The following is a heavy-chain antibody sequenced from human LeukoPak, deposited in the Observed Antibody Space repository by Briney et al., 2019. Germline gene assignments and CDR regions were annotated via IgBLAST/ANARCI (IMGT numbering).Heavy chain of an antibody. CDR2: ICGSDGSR. V-gene: IGHV3-23*01. Sequence: SGGSLRLSCAASGFTFSTYAMSWVRQAPGKGLEWVSAICGSDGSRYYADSVKGRFTISRDNSKNTLYLQMNSLRGEDTAVYYCAKGGSPSCYSSSGYWGQGNLVTVSS. J-gene: IGHJ4*02. CDR1: GFTFSTYA. CDR3: AKGGSPSCYSSSGY. D-gene: IGHD2-2*01.